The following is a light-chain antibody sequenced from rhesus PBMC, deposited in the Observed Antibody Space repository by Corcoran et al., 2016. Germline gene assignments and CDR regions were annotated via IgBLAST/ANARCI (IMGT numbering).Light chain of an antibody. J-gene: IGKJ1*01. CDR2: RAS. CDR3: PQHDNSPPT. V-gene: IGKV1-69*01. CDR1: QGISNW. Sequence: DIQMTQSPSSLSASVGDRVTITCRASQGISNWLAWYQQKPGKAPKLLIYRASNLEKGVPSRFSGSGSGTDCTLTISSLQPEDIATYYCPQHDNSPPTFGQGTKVEIK.